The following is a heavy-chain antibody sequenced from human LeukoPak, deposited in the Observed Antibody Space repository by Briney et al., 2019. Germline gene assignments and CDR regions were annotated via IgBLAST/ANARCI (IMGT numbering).Heavy chain of an antibody. V-gene: IGHV3-23*01. Sequence: GESLRLSCAAYEFTFSNYALTWVRQAPGKGLEWVSSISATSIDINYADSVQGRFTVSRDNSKNTLYLQMRNLRAEDTAVYYCARDPNGDYIGAFDGWGQGTMVTVSS. J-gene: IGHJ3*01. CDR2: ISATSIDI. D-gene: IGHD4-17*01. CDR1: EFTFSNYA. CDR3: ARDPNGDYIGAFDG.